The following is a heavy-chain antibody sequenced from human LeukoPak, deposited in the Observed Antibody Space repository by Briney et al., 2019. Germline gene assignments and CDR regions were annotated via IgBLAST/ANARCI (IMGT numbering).Heavy chain of an antibody. J-gene: IGHJ3*02. CDR1: GGSISSSSYY. V-gene: IGHV4-39*01. CDR2: IYYSGST. Sequence: SETQSLTCTVSGGSISSSSYYWGWIRQPPGKGLEWIGSIYYSGSTYYNPSLKSRVTISVDTSKNQFSLKLSSVTAADTAVYYCARRGDSSGNDAFDIWGQGTMVTVSS. D-gene: IGHD3-22*01. CDR3: ARRGDSSGNDAFDI.